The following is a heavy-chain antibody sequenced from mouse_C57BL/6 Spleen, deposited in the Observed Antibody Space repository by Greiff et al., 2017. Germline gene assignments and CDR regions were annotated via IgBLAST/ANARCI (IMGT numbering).Heavy chain of an antibody. Sequence: QVQLQPSGAELVKPGASVKISCKASGYAFSSYWMNWVKQRPGKGLEWIGQIYPGDGDTNYNGKFKGKATLTADKSSSTAYMQLSSLTSEDSAVYFCARDYYGTYFDYWGQGTTLTVSS. CDR1: GYAFSSYW. D-gene: IGHD1-1*01. J-gene: IGHJ2*01. CDR2: IYPGDGDT. CDR3: ARDYYGTYFDY. V-gene: IGHV1-80*01.